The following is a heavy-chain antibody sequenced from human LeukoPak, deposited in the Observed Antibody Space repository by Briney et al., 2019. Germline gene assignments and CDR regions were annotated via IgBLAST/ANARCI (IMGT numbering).Heavy chain of an antibody. CDR3: AGHDWFDP. CDR1: GFIVSSNY. CDR2: IYTGGNT. J-gene: IGHJ5*02. Sequence: GESLRLSCAASGFIVSSNYMSWVRQAPGKGLEWVSVIYTGGNTYYADFVKGRFIISRDNSKNTLYLQMNNLRVEDTAVYYCAGHDWFDPWGQGTLVTVSS. V-gene: IGHV3-53*01.